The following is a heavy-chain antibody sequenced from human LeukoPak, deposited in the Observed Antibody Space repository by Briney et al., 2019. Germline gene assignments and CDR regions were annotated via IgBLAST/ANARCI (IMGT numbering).Heavy chain of an antibody. D-gene: IGHD3-22*01. Sequence: PGGSLRLSCAASGFTFDNYAMHWVRQGPGKGLEWVSGISWNSGSIGYADSVKGRFTISRDNAKNSLYLQMNSLRAEDTALYYCAKGSHYYDSRGTLSGAFDIWGQGTMVTVSS. V-gene: IGHV3-9*01. CDR2: ISWNSGSI. CDR1: GFTFDNYA. CDR3: AKGSHYYDSRGTLSGAFDI. J-gene: IGHJ3*02.